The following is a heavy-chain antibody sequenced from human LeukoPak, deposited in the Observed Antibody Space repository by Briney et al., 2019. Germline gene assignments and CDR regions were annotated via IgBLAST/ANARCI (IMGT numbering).Heavy chain of an antibody. Sequence: PSETLSLTCTVSGGSISSSSYYWGWIRQPPGKGLEWIGSIYYSGSTYYNPSLKSRVTISVDTSKNQFSLKLSSVTAADTAVYYCAREGDGYKPDYWGQGTLVTVSS. CDR3: AREGDGYKPDY. V-gene: IGHV4-39*07. J-gene: IGHJ4*02. CDR2: IYYSGST. CDR1: GGSISSSSYY. D-gene: IGHD5-24*01.